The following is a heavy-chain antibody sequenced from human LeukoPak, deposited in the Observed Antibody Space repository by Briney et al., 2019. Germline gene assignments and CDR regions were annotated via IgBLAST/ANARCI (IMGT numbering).Heavy chain of an antibody. CDR1: GFTFSNYG. CDR3: AKAVYSSSLRGAYYMDV. D-gene: IGHD6-13*01. V-gene: IGHV3-30*18. CDR2: ISYDATNE. Sequence: GGSLRLSCAASGFTFSNYGIHWVRQAPGKGLEWVAVISYDATNEYYTDSVKGRFTISRDNSKNTLYLQMNSLRAEDTAVYYCAKAVYSSSLRGAYYMDVWGKGTTVTVSS. J-gene: IGHJ6*03.